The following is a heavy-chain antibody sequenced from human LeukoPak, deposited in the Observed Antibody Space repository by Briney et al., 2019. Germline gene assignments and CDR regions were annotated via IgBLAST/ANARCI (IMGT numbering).Heavy chain of an antibody. CDR1: GFSFSSHW. CDR3: ARWGRVRETTVTTNYYYGIDV. Sequence: GRSCRSSCAASGFSFSSHWRGWLRPAHGNGLLLVSLTYGAGTTPTYTDSVKGRFTISRDNAKNMLYLQMNSLRAEDTAVYYCARWGRVRETTVTTNYYYGIDVWGQGTTVTVSS. CDR2: TYGAGTTP. J-gene: IGHJ6*02. V-gene: IGHV3-74*01. D-gene: IGHD4-17*01.